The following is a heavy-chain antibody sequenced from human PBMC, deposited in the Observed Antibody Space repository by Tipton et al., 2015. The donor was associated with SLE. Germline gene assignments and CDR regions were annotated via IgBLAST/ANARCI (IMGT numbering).Heavy chain of an antibody. V-gene: IGHV4-61*02. CDR1: GGSFTSGTYY. D-gene: IGHD3-10*01. CDR3: ARGLRGERGLWFDP. Sequence: TLSLTCTVSGGSFTSGTYYWSWIRQPAGKGLEWIGRIYTSGSTNYNPSLKSRVTISVDTSKNQFSLKLSSVTAADTAVYYCARGLRGERGLWFDPWGPGTLVTVSS. CDR2: IYTSGST. J-gene: IGHJ5*02.